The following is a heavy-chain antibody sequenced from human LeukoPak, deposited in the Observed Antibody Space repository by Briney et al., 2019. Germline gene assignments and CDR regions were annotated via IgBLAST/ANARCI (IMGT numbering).Heavy chain of an antibody. Sequence: GGSLRLSCAASGFTLSGYYMSWIRQAPGKGLEWVSYSSSSGTTIYYADSVKGRFAISRDNAKNSLYLQMNSLRAEDTAVYYCARRRDFIDYWGQGTLVTVSS. J-gene: IGHJ4*02. V-gene: IGHV3-11*01. CDR2: SSSSGTTI. CDR1: GFTLSGYY. CDR3: ARRRDFIDY. D-gene: IGHD3/OR15-3a*01.